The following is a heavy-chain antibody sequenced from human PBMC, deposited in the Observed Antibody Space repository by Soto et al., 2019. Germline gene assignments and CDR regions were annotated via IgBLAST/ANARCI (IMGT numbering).Heavy chain of an antibody. D-gene: IGHD2-15*01. J-gene: IGHJ1*01. CDR3: ASGYCSGGSCYSVAQH. CDR2: INDAGDNA. V-gene: IGHV3-74*01. CDR1: GFTINNHW. Sequence: SGGSLRLSCTASGFTINNHWMHWVRQVPGKGLVWVSRINDAGDNANYVDAVKGRFTTSRDNAKNTLYLQMNSLRVEDTAVYYCASGYCSGGSCYSVAQHWGQGTLVTVSS.